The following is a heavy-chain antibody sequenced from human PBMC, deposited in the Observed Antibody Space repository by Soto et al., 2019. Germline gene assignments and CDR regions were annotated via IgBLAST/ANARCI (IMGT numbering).Heavy chain of an antibody. CDR2: IYYSGST. V-gene: IGHV4-59*08. J-gene: IGHJ5*02. CDR1: GGSISSYY. D-gene: IGHD3-10*01. Sequence: SETLSLTCTVSGGSISSYYWSWIRQPPGKGLEWIGCIYYSGSTNYNPSLKSRVTISVDTSKNQFSLKLSSVTAADTAVYYCARHDRRKFSGVVRLGHWFDPWGQGTLVTVSS. CDR3: ARHDRRKFSGVVRLGHWFDP.